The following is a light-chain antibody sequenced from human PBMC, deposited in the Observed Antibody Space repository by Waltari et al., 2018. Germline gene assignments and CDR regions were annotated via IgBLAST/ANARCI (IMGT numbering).Light chain of an antibody. Sequence: QSVLTQSPSTSGTPGQRVTISCSGSNSNIGSNHVYWYQQLPGTAPKLLIYWGVLRPSGVPVRFSGSRSGTSASLAISGLRSEDEAHYYCFVWDDSLSGLWVFGGGTKLTVL. J-gene: IGLJ3*02. CDR3: FVWDDSLSGLWV. V-gene: IGLV1-47*01. CDR2: WGV. CDR1: NSNIGSNH.